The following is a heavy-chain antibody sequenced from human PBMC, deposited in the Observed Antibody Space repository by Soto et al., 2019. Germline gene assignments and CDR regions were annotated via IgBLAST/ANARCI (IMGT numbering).Heavy chain of an antibody. J-gene: IGHJ6*02. CDR1: GFTFSSYS. D-gene: IGHD5-18*01. CDR3: ARDRGNSYGGGGMDV. Sequence: EVQLVESGGGLVKPGGSLRLSCAASGFTFSSYSMNWVRQAPGKGLEWVSSISSSSTYIYYADSVKGRSTISRDNAKNSLYLQMNSLRAEDTAVYYCARDRGNSYGGGGMDVWGQGTTVTVSS. V-gene: IGHV3-21*01. CDR2: ISSSSTYI.